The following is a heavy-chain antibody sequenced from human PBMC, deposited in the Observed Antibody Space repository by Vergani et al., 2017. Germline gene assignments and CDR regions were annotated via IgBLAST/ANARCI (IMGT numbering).Heavy chain of an antibody. V-gene: IGHV1-18*01. CDR3: ATPEVWYSSSSGLVY. D-gene: IGHD6-6*01. Sequence: QVQLVQSGAEVKKPGASVKVSCKASGYTFTSYGISWVRQAPGQGLEWMGWISAYNGNTNYAQKLQGRVTMTTDTSTSTAYMELSSLRSEDTAVYYCATPEVWYSSSSGLVYWGQGTLVTVSS. CDR1: GYTFTSYG. CDR2: ISAYNGNT. J-gene: IGHJ4*02.